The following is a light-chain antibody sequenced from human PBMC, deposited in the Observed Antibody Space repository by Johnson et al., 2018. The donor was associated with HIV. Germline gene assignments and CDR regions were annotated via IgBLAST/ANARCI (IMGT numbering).Light chain of an antibody. CDR2: DNN. CDR1: SSNIGRNY. CDR3: GTWDSSLSAYV. Sequence: QSVLTKPPSVSAAPGQKVTISCSGSSSNIGRNYVSWYQQLPGTAPKLLIFDNNKRPSGIPDRFSASKSGTSATLGITGLQTGDEADYYCGTWDSSLSAYVVGTGTMVTVL. V-gene: IGLV1-51*01. J-gene: IGLJ1*01.